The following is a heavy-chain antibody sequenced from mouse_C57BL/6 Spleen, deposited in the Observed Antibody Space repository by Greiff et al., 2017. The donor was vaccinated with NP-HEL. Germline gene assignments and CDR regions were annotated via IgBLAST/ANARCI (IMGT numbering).Heavy chain of an antibody. Sequence: QVHVKQSGAELVRPGTSVKVSCKASGYAFTNYLIEWVKQRPGQGLEWIGVINPGSGGTNYNEKFKGKATLTADKSSSTAYMQLSSLTSEDSAVYFCARGDYYGSSHYFDYWGQGTTLTVSS. J-gene: IGHJ2*01. CDR3: ARGDYYGSSHYFDY. V-gene: IGHV1-54*01. CDR1: GYAFTNYL. CDR2: INPGSGGT. D-gene: IGHD1-1*01.